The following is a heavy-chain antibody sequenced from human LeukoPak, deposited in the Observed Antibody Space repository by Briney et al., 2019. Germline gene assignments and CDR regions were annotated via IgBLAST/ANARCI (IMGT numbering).Heavy chain of an antibody. D-gene: IGHD1-26*01. V-gene: IGHV4-59*01. CDR1: GVSISRYY. CDR3: ARGGVGATFCDY. CDR2: IYYSGST. Sequence: SETLSLTCTVSGVSISRYYWSWIRQAPGKGLEWIGYIYYSGSTNYNPSLKSRVTISVDTSKNQFSLKLSSVTAADTAVYYCARGGVGATFCDYWGQGTLVTVSS. J-gene: IGHJ4*02.